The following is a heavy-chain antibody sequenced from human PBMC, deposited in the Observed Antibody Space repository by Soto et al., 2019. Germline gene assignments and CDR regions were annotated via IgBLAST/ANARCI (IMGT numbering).Heavy chain of an antibody. CDR3: ATCDYDFWSGPQGPDDY. D-gene: IGHD3-3*01. CDR1: GYIFINYY. J-gene: IGHJ4*02. V-gene: IGHV1-46*01. Sequence: ASVKVSCKASGYIFINYYIHWVRQAPGQGLEWIGIINPNGGSTNYAQKFRGRVTMARDTSTSTVYMDLSSLRSDDTAVYYCATCDYDFWSGPQGPDDYWGQGTLVTVSS. CDR2: INPNGGST.